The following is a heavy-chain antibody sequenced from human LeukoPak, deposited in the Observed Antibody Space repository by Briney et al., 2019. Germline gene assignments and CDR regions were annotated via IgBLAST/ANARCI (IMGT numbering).Heavy chain of an antibody. CDR2: INHSGST. V-gene: IGHV4-34*01. D-gene: IGHD6-25*01. CDR1: GGSFSGYY. Sequence: SETLSLTCAVYGGSFSGYYWSWIRQPPGKGLEWIGEINHSGSTDYNPSLKSRVTISVDTSKNQFSLKLSSVTAADTAVYYCASHEDPASGMGYWGQGTLVTVSS. J-gene: IGHJ4*02. CDR3: ASHEDPASGMGY.